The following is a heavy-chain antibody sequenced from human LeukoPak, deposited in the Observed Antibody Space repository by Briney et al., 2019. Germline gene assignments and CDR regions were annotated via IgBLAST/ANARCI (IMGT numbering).Heavy chain of an antibody. D-gene: IGHD1-26*01. CDR3: ARALKGVRRRLGGTTTFEDYYYMDV. V-gene: IGHV3-9*01. CDR2: ISWNSGSI. Sequence: GRSLRLSCAASGFTFDDYAMHWVRQAPGKGLEWVSGISWNSGSIGYADSVKGRFTISRDNGKNSLYLQMNSLRAEDTAVYYCARALKGVRRRLGGTTTFEDYYYMDVWGKGTTVTISS. J-gene: IGHJ6*03. CDR1: GFTFDDYA.